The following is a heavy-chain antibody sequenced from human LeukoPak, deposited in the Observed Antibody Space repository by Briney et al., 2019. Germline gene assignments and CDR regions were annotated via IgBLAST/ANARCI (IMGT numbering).Heavy chain of an antibody. CDR3: ARWPDYYYMDV. V-gene: IGHV3-66*01. CDR2: MYIGGSI. CDR1: GFTVSSDY. J-gene: IGHJ6*03. Sequence: GGSLRLSCAVSGFTVSSDYMAWVRQAPGKGLEWVSVMYIGGSINYADSVKGRFTISRDNSKNTLYLQMNSLRAEDTAVYYCARWPDYYYMDVWGKGTTVIISS. D-gene: IGHD5-12*01.